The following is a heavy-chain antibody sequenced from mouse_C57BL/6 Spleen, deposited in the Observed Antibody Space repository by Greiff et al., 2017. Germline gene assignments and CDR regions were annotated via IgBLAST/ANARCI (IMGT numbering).Heavy chain of an antibody. CDR3: ARSPYGSSPYYYAMDY. CDR2: ISSGSSTI. V-gene: IGHV5-17*01. Sequence: EVQLVESGGGLVKPGGSLKLSCAASGFTFSDYGMHWVRQAPEQGLEWVAYISSGSSTIYYADKVKGRFTISRDNAKNTLFLQLTSLRSEDTAMYYCARSPYGSSPYYYAMDYWGQGTSVTVSS. D-gene: IGHD1-1*01. CDR1: GFTFSDYG. J-gene: IGHJ4*01.